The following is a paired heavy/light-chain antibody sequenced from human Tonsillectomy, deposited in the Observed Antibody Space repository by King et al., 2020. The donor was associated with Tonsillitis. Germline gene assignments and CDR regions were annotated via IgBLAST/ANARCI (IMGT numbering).Light chain of an antibody. CDR3: QQYGYSPYT. V-gene: IGKV3-20*01. CDR1: QSVSSSY. CDR2: GAS. Sequence: DIVLTQSPGTLSLSPGERATLSCRASQSVSSSYLAWYQQKPGQAPRLLIYGASIRATAIPDRFSGSGSGTDFTLTISRLEPEDFAVYYCQQYGYSPYTFGQGTKLEIK. J-gene: IGKJ2*01.
Heavy chain of an antibody. CDR2: IYPGDSDT. J-gene: IGHJ3*02. V-gene: IGHV5-51*03. Sequence: EMQLVQSGAEVKEPGESLKISCTGSEYSFNLYYIAWVRQMPGKGLEWMGIIYPGDSDTEYSPSLEGQVSISADKSINTAYLQWSSLKASDTAIYYCARLHLERRAAYDIWGQGTMVTVSS. CDR1: EYSFNLYY. CDR3: ARLHLERRAAYDI. D-gene: IGHD1-1*01.